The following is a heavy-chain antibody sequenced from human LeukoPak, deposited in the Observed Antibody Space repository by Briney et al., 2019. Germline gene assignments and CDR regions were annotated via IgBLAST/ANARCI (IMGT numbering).Heavy chain of an antibody. J-gene: IGHJ4*02. D-gene: IGHD3-10*01. CDR3: ARLWDYYGPGPLDF. CDR2: IYPGDSET. CDR1: GSSFSNFW. V-gene: IGHV5-51*01. Sequence: GESLQISCQGSGSSFSNFWIAWVRQMPGKGLEWMGFIYPGDSETTYSPSFQGQVTISADKSISTAYLQWSSLKASDTAMYYCARLWDYYGPGPLDFWGQGTLVAVSS.